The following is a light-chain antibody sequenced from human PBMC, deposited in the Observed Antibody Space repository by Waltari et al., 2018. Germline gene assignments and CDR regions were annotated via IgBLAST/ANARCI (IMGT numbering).Light chain of an antibody. Sequence: EIVLTQSPGTLSLSPGERATLSCRASQSVGRSLAWYQQKPGQAPRLLIYDTSSRATGIPDRFSDSGSGTDFSLTISRLEPEDFAVYYCQHYVSLPATFGQGTKVEIK. J-gene: IGKJ1*01. V-gene: IGKV3-20*01. CDR2: DTS. CDR1: QSVGRS. CDR3: QHYVSLPAT.